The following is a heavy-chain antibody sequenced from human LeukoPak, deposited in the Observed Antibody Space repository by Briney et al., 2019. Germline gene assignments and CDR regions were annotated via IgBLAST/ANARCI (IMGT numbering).Heavy chain of an antibody. D-gene: IGHD1/OR15-1a*01. CDR3: AKDSKGAGTRNWFDP. J-gene: IGHJ5*02. Sequence: PGGSLRLSCAASGFTFSSYAMSWVRQAPGKGLEWVSTLNGGGGSTYYADSVQGRFTISRDNSKNTLYLQMNSLRAEDTAVYYCAKDSKGAGTRNWFDPWGQGTLVTVSS. V-gene: IGHV3-23*01. CDR1: GFTFSSYA. CDR2: LNGGGGST.